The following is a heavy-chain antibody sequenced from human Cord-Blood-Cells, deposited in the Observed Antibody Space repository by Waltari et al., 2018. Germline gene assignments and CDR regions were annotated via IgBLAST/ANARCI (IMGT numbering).Heavy chain of an antibody. V-gene: IGHV1-69*06. CDR2: INPIFGTA. CDR3: AREPTGRAYSSSYWYFDL. CDR1: GGTFSSYA. J-gene: IGHJ2*01. D-gene: IGHD6-6*01. Sequence: QVQLVQSGAEVKKPGSSVKVSCKASGGTFSSYAISWVRQAPGQGLEWMGGINPIFGTANYAQKFQGRVTITADKSTSTAYMELSSLRSEDTAVYYCAREPTGRAYSSSYWYFDLWGRGTLVTVSS.